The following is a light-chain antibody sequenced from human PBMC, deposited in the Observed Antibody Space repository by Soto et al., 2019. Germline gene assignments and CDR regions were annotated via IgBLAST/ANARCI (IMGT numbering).Light chain of an antibody. CDR3: QQYSNWKP. J-gene: IGKJ2*01. CDR2: GAS. Sequence: EIVMTQSPATLSVSPGERATLSCRASRTVSRKIAWYQQKPGQAPRLLISGASTRATGIPVRFSGSGSATEFTPTLRSVQSEDFAVYYCQQYSNWKPFGQGTKVEIK. V-gene: IGKV3-15*01. CDR1: RTVSRK.